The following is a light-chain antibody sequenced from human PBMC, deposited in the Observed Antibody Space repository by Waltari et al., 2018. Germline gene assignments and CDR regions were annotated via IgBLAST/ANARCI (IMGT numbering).Light chain of an antibody. Sequence: DIVMTQYPLSLPVTPGEPASISCRSSQSLLHSNGYNYLDWYLQKPGQSPQRLIYWGSTRASGVPDRFSGRGSGTDFTLKISRVEAEDVGVYYCMQALQTPWTFGQGTKVEIK. CDR3: MQALQTPWT. CDR1: QSLLHSNGYNY. J-gene: IGKJ1*01. V-gene: IGKV2-28*01. CDR2: WGS.